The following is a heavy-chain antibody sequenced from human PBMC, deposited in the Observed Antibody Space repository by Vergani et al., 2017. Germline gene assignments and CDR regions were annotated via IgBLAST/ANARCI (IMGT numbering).Heavy chain of an antibody. CDR2: INPNSGGT. V-gene: IGHV1-2*02. CDR3: ARDSRQLVLRYYYGMDV. CDR1: GYTFTGYY. D-gene: IGHD6-13*01. Sequence: QVQLVQSGAEVKKPGASVKVSCKASGYTFTGYYMHWVRQAPGQGLEWMGWINPNSGGTNYAQKFQGRVTMTRDTSISTAYMELSRLKSDDTAVYYWARDSRQLVLRYYYGMDVWGQGTTVTVSS. J-gene: IGHJ6*02.